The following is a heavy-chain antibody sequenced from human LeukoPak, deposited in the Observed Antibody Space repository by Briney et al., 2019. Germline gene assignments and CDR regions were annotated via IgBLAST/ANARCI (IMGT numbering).Heavy chain of an antibody. Sequence: ASVKVSCKASGGTFSSYAISWVRQAPGQGLEWMGGIIPIFGTANYAQKFQGRVTITADKSTSTAYMELSSLRSEDTAVYYCARDQSSDYDPTGAFDIWGQGTMVTVSS. CDR3: ARDQSSDYDPTGAFDI. CDR2: IIPIFGTA. V-gene: IGHV1-69*06. CDR1: GGTFSSYA. J-gene: IGHJ3*02. D-gene: IGHD3-22*01.